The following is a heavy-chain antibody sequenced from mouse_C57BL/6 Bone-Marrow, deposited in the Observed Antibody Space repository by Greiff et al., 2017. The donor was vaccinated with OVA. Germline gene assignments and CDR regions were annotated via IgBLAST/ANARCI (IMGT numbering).Heavy chain of an antibody. CDR2: IHPNSGST. V-gene: IGHV1-64*01. D-gene: IGHD2-14*01. CDR1: GYTFTSYW. J-gene: IGHJ4*01. CDR3: ARGGYEEYDVWYYAMDY. Sequence: VQLQQPGAELVKPGASVKLSCKASGYTFTSYWMHWVKQRPGQGLEWIGMIHPNSGSTNYNEKFKSKATLTVDKSSSTAYMQLSSLTSEDSAVYYCARGGYEEYDVWYYAMDYWGQGTSVTVSS.